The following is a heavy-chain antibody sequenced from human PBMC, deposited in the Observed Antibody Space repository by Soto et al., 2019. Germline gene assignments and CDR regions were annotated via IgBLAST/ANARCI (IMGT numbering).Heavy chain of an antibody. D-gene: IGHD3-3*01. CDR2: ISSSGSTI. V-gene: IGHV3-48*03. CDR3: ARMGLPITIFGVVIKNGKNWFDP. Sequence: GGSLRLSCAASGFTFSSYEMNWVRQAPGKGLEWVSYISSSGSTIYYADSVKGRFTISRDNAKNSLYLQMNSLRAEDTAVYYCARMGLPITIFGVVIKNGKNWFDPWGQGTLVTVSS. CDR1: GFTFSSYE. J-gene: IGHJ5*02.